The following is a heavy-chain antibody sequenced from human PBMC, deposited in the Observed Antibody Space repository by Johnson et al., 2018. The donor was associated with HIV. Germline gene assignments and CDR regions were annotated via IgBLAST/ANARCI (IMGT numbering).Heavy chain of an antibody. CDR1: GFTFDDYA. J-gene: IGHJ3*02. Sequence: VQLVESGGGLVQPGGSLRLSCAASGFTFDDYAMHWVRQAPGKGLEWVSGISWNGGSTGYADSVKGRFTISRDNAKNSLYLQMNSLRAEDTALYYCARDFVAFGECTAFDIWGQGTMVAVSS. D-gene: IGHD2-8*01. CDR2: ISWNGGST. V-gene: IGHV3-9*01. CDR3: ARDFVAFGECTAFDI.